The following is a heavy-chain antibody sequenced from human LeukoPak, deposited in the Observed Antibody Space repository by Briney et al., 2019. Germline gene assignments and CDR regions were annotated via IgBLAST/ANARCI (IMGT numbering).Heavy chain of an antibody. V-gene: IGHV4-34*01. CDR2: IDHRGST. CDR1: GGSFRGYY. Sequence: PSETLSLTCAVYGGSFRGYYWSWIRQSPGKGLEWIGEIDHRGSTNYNPSLKSRVTISVDTSKNQFYLKLSSVTAADTAVYYCAREGAAARGSFDYWGQGTLVTVSS. D-gene: IGHD6-13*01. CDR3: AREGAAARGSFDY. J-gene: IGHJ4*02.